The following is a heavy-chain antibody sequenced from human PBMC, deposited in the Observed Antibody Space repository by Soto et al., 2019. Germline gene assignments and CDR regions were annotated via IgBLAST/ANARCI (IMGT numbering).Heavy chain of an antibody. J-gene: IGHJ4*02. Sequence: GSLMLSCAASGFTFSSYAMSWVRQAPGKGLEWVSAISGSGGSTYYADSVKGRFTISRDNSKNTLYLQMNSLRAEDTAVYYCAKVVGYYYDSSGLFDYWGQGTLVTVSS. CDR3: AKVVGYYYDSSGLFDY. D-gene: IGHD3-22*01. V-gene: IGHV3-23*01. CDR2: ISGSGGST. CDR1: GFTFSSYA.